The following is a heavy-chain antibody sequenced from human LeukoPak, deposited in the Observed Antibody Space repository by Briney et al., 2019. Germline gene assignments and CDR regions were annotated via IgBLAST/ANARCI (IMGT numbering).Heavy chain of an antibody. CDR2: INPSGGST. CDR1: GYTFTSYY. CDR3: ARSGDYYDSSGYSLYYFDY. D-gene: IGHD3-22*01. Sequence: ASVKVSCMASGYTFTSYYMHWVRQAPGQGLEWMGIINPSGGSTSYAQKFQGRVTMTRDTSTSTVYMELSSLRSEDTAVYYCARSGDYYDSSGYSLYYFDYWGQGTLVTVSS. V-gene: IGHV1-46*01. J-gene: IGHJ4*02.